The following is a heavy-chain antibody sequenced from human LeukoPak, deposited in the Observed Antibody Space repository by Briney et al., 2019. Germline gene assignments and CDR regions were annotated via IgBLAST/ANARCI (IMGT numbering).Heavy chain of an antibody. D-gene: IGHD2-2*01. J-gene: IGHJ3*02. CDR3: ARGVVPAAFDI. CDR2: ITPSSTYI. CDR1: GFTFSNSD. Sequence: PGGSLILSCAASGFTFSNSDMEWVRQAPGKGLEWVSSITPSSTYIYYAESMRGRFTVSRDNAKNSLYLQMNSLTAEDTAVYYCARGVVPAAFDIWGQGTMVTVSS. V-gene: IGHV3-21*01.